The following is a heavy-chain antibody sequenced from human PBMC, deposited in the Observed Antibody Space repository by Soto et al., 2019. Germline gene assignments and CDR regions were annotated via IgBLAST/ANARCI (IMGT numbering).Heavy chain of an antibody. CDR1: GGTFSSYA. CDR3: ARELIAVAGDDAFDI. Sequence: VKVSCKASGGTFSSYAISWVRQAPGQGLEWMGGIIPIFGTANYAQKFQGRVTITADESTSTAYMELSSLRSEDTAVYYCARELIAVAGDDAFDIWGQGTMVTVSS. CDR2: IIPIFGTA. D-gene: IGHD6-19*01. V-gene: IGHV1-69*13. J-gene: IGHJ3*02.